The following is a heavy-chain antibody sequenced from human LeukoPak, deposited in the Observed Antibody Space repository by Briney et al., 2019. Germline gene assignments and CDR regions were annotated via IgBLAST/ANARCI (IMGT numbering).Heavy chain of an antibody. Sequence: SGTLSLTCAVSGDSISNYYWSWIRQVPGKGLEWIGFIHDSGSTNYNPSLKSRVTMSIDTSRDQFSLKLTSVTAADTAMYYCARRRGGWIDWFDPWGQGILVTVSS. CDR2: IHDSGST. J-gene: IGHJ5*02. CDR3: ARRRGGWIDWFDP. V-gene: IGHV4-59*08. CDR1: GDSISNYY. D-gene: IGHD3-10*01.